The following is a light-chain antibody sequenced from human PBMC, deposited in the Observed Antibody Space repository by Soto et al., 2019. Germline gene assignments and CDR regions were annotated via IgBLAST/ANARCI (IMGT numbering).Light chain of an antibody. Sequence: QSVLTQPPSASGTPGQRVTISCSGSSSNIGSNTVNWYQQLPGTAPKLLIYSNNQRPSGVTDRFSGSKSGTSASLAISGLQSEFEADYYCAAWDESLNGLFGGGTKLTVL. J-gene: IGLJ2*01. CDR1: SSNIGSNT. CDR2: SNN. V-gene: IGLV1-44*01. CDR3: AAWDESLNGL.